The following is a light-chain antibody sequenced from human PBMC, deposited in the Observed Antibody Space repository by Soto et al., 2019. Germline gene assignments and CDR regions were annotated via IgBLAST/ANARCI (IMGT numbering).Light chain of an antibody. CDR2: GAS. J-gene: IGKJ1*01. V-gene: IGKV3-20*01. CDR1: QSVSSSY. Sequence: ENVLTQATGTLSLSPGERATLSCRASQSVSSSYLAWYQQKPGQAPRLLIYGASNRATGIPDRFSGSGSGTAFTLTISCLESGGFAVYYSLQYGSLGPFGEGTKVDIK. CDR3: LQYGSLGP.